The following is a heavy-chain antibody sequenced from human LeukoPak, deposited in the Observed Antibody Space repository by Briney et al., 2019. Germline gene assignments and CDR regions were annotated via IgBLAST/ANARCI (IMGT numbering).Heavy chain of an antibody. J-gene: IGHJ5*02. D-gene: IGHD1-26*01. CDR2: IDHSGST. CDR3: ARGRSGSYSVWFDP. CDR1: GGSISSSNW. V-gene: IGHV4-4*02. Sequence: SETLSLTCAVSGGSISSSNWWSGVRPPPGKGLEWIGEIDHSGSTNYNPSLKSRVTISVDKSKNQFSLRLTSVTAADSAVYYCARGRSGSYSVWFDPWGQGTLVTVSS.